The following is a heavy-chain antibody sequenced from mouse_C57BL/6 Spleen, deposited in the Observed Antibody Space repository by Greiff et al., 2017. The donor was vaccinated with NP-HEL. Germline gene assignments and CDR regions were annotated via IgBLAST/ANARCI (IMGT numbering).Heavy chain of an antibody. V-gene: IGHV5-4*03. CDR3: ARYGYEGNRGYFDY. CDR1: GFTFSSYA. CDR2: ISDGGSYT. D-gene: IGHD2-3*01. J-gene: IGHJ2*01. Sequence: EVKVVESGGGLVKPGGSLKLSCAASGFTFSSYAMSWVRQTPEKRLEWVATISDGGSYTYYPDNVKGRFTISRDNAKNNLYLQMSHLKSEDTAMYYCARYGYEGNRGYFDYWGQGTTLTVSS.